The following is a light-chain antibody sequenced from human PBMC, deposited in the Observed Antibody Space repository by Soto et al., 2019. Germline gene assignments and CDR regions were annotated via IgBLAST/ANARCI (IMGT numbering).Light chain of an antibody. CDR3: QQTYSTLSIT. V-gene: IGKV1-39*01. CDR2: AAS. Sequence: DIQMTQSPSSLSASVGDRVTITCRASESIARHLNWYQQKPGKAPKLLIYAASSLQNVVPSRFRGGGSWTDFTLTISNLQPEDFATYYCQQTYSTLSITFGQGTRLEIK. J-gene: IGKJ5*01. CDR1: ESIARH.